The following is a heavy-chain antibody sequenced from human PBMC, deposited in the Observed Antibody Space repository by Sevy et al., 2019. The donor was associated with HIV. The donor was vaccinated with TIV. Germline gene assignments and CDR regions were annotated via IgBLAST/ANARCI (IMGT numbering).Heavy chain of an antibody. CDR1: NGSISDYY. V-gene: IGHV4-59*01. J-gene: IGHJ5*02. CDR3: ARREDNWFDP. CDR2: IYYTGST. Sequence: SETLSLTCTVSNGSISDYYWSWIRQPPGKGLERIGYIYYTGSTNYNPSLKSRVTISIDTSKSQFSLKLSSVTAADTAVYFCARREDNWFDPWGQGTLVTVSS. D-gene: IGHD1-26*01.